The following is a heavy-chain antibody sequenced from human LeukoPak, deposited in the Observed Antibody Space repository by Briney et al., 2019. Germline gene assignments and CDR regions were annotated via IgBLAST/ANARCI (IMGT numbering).Heavy chain of an antibody. CDR1: GGSISSYY. D-gene: IGHD3-10*01. CDR3: ARRNYGSYYYYMDV. Sequence: KPSETLSLTCTVSGGSISSYYWSWIRQPPGKGLEWIGYIYTSGSTNYNPSLKSRVTISVDTSKNQFSLKLSSVTAADTAVYYCARRNYGSYYYYMDVWGQGTTVTVSS. CDR2: IYTSGST. V-gene: IGHV4-4*09. J-gene: IGHJ6*03.